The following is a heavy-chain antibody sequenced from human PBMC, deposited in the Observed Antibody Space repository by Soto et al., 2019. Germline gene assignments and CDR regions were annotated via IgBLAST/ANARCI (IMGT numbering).Heavy chain of an antibody. CDR1: GYTFTSYG. CDR2: ISAYNGNT. Sequence: QVQLVQSGAEVKKPGASVKVSCKASGYTFTSYGISWVRQAPGQGLEWMGWISAYNGNTNYAQKLQGRVTMTTDTATSTAYMELRSLRSDDTAVYYCARDFCLWGSYICGMDVWGQGPTVTVSS. CDR3: ARDFCLWGSYICGMDV. J-gene: IGHJ6*02. D-gene: IGHD3-16*01. V-gene: IGHV1-18*01.